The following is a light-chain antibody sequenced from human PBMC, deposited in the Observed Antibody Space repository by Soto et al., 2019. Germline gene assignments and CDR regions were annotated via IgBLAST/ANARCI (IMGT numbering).Light chain of an antibody. CDR3: QQYGSSLTWT. CDR2: GAS. CDR1: QSVSSSY. Sequence: EIVLTQSPGTLSLSPGEGASLSCSASQSVSSSYLAWYQQKPGQAPRLLIYGASTRASGIPDRFSGSGSGTDFTLTISRLEPEDSAVYYCQQYGSSLTWTFGQGTKVDIK. J-gene: IGKJ1*01. V-gene: IGKV3-20*01.